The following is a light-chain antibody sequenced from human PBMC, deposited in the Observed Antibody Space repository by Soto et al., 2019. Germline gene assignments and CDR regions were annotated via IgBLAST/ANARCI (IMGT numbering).Light chain of an antibody. CDR3: AAWDDSLNGYVV. CDR2: SNN. J-gene: IGLJ2*01. Sequence: QSALTQPPSASGTPGQRVTISCSGSSSNIGSNTVNWYQQLPGTAPKLLIYSNNQRPSGVPDRFSGSKSGTSASLAISGLQSEDVADYYCAAWDDSLNGYVVFGGGTLLTV. CDR1: SSNIGSNT. V-gene: IGLV1-44*01.